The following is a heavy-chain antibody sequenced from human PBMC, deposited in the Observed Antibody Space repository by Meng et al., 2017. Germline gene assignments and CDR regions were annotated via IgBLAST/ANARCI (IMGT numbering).Heavy chain of an antibody. D-gene: IGHD6-13*01. J-gene: IGHJ4*02. CDR3: ASSAWYSDNPGYFDY. CDR1: GGSISSGGYS. V-gene: IGHV4-30-2*01. Sequence: QLQLQESGSGLVKPSQTLSLTCAVSGGSISSGGYSWSWIRQPPGKGLEWIGEINHSGSTNYNPSLKSRVTISVDTSKNQFSLKLSSVTAADTAVYYCASSAWYSDNPGYFDYWGQGTLVTVSS. CDR2: INHSGST.